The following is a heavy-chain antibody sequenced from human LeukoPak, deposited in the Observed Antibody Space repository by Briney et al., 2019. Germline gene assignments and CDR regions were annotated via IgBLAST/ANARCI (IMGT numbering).Heavy chain of an antibody. J-gene: IGHJ4*02. CDR2: IYYSGST. D-gene: IGHD2-21*02. CDR1: GGSISSYY. V-gene: IGHV4-59*01. Sequence: PSETLSLTCTVSGGSISSYYWSWIRQPPGKGLEWIGYIYYSGSTNYNPSLKSRVTISVDTSKNQFSLKLSSVTAADTAVYYCARVPLSCGGDCYSEAFYFDYWGQGTLVTVSS. CDR3: ARVPLSCGGDCYSEAFYFDY.